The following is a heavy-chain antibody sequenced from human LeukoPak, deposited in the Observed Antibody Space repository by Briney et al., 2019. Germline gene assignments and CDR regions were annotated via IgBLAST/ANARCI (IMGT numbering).Heavy chain of an antibody. J-gene: IGHJ4*02. D-gene: IGHD4-17*01. CDR2: IYYGRST. Sequence: PSQTLSPTCTFPVGSTSSGGYYWSWIRQPPGKGLEWVGYIYYGRSTYSNPSLKSRVTISLDTSKNHFSLKLSSVTAPDTAVYYSARAGYGDNAWRLDCWGQGTLVTASS. V-gene: IGHV4-31*03. CDR1: VGSTSSGGYY. CDR3: ARAGYGDNAWRLDC.